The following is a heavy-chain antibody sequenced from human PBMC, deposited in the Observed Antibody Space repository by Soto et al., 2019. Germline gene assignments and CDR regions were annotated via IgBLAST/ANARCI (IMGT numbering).Heavy chain of an antibody. CDR3: ARVGPGTTLDY. V-gene: IGHV4-61*01. D-gene: IGHD1-7*01. J-gene: IGHJ4*02. CDR1: GGSVSSGSYY. Sequence: QVQLQESGPGLVKPSETLSLTCTVSGGSVSSGSYYWSWIRQPPGKGLEWIGYIYYSGSTNYNPSLTSRVTIAVDTSKTQFSLRLTSVTAADRAVYSCARVGPGTTLDYWGQGPLVTVSS. CDR2: IYYSGST.